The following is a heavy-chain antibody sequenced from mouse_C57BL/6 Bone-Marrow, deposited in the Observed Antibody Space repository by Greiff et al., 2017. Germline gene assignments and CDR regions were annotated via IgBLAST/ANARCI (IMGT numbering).Heavy chain of an antibody. CDR1: GYTFTDYY. V-gene: IGHV1-19*01. CDR3: ARGDYYGSSYDGYFDV. Sequence: VQLQQSGPVLVKPGASVKMSCKASGYTFTDYYMNWVKQSHGKSLEWIGVINPYNGGTSYNQKFKGKATLTVDKSSSTAYMALNSLTSEDSADYYGARGDYYGSSYDGYFDVWGTGTTVTVSS. CDR2: INPYNGGT. J-gene: IGHJ1*03. D-gene: IGHD1-1*01.